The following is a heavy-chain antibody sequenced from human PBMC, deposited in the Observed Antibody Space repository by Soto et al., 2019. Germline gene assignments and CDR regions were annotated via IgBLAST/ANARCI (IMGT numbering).Heavy chain of an antibody. J-gene: IGHJ5*02. CDR2: ISRDGENT. CDR1: GFTFSNYP. D-gene: IGHD2-21*02. V-gene: IGHV3-23*01. CDR3: ARLPSGLAGPT. Sequence: GGSLRLSCTASGFTFSNYPMSWVRQAPGKGLEWVSAISRDGENTFYAESVKGRFTISRDNSQSTLYLQMNNLRADDTAVYYCARLPSGLAGPTWGQGTLVTVSS.